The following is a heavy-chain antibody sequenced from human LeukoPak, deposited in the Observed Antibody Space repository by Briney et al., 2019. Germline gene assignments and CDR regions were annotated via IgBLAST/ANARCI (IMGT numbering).Heavy chain of an antibody. V-gene: IGHV3-23*01. CDR1: GFTFSSYD. Sequence: PGGSLRLSCAASGFTFSSYDMSWVRQGPGKGLEWVSVISGSADSTYYADSVKGRFTISRDNSNHTLYLQMNSLRAEDTAIYYCARDYGDYGGYFDYWGQGTLVTVSS. D-gene: IGHD4-17*01. J-gene: IGHJ4*02. CDR2: ISGSADST. CDR3: ARDYGDYGGYFDY.